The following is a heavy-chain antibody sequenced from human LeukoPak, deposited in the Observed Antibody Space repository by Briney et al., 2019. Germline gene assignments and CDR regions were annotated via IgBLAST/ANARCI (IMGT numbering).Heavy chain of an antibody. CDR1: GGSISISYY. Sequence: SETLSLTCTVSGGSISISYYWGWIRQPPGKGLEWIGSIYYSGSTYYNPSLKSRVTISVDTSKNQFSLKLSSVTAADTAVCYCARDDRDGYNYARWFDPWGQGTLVTVSS. CDR3: ARDDRDGYNYARWFDP. J-gene: IGHJ5*02. V-gene: IGHV4-39*07. D-gene: IGHD5-24*01. CDR2: IYYSGST.